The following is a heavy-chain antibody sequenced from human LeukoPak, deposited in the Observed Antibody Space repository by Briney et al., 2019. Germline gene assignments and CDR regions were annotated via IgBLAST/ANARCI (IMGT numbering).Heavy chain of an antibody. CDR3: ARAYVDEGGNIGGFDY. V-gene: IGHV5-10-1*01. CDR1: GYSFTSYW. J-gene: IGHJ4*02. D-gene: IGHD4-23*01. CDR2: IDPSDSYI. Sequence: GESLKISCKGSGYSFTSYWISWVRQMPGKGLEWMGRIDPSDSYINYSPSFQGHVTISADESISTVYLQWSSLKASDTAMYYCARAYVDEGGNIGGFDYWGQGTLVTVSS.